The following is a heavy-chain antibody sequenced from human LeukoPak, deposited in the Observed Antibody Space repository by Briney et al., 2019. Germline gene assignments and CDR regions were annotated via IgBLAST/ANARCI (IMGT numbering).Heavy chain of an antibody. Sequence: GASVKVSCKASGYTFTGYYMHWVRQAPGQGLEWMGWINPNSGGKNYARKFQGRVTMTRDTSISTAYMELSRLRSDDTAVYYCARDLVATIGNWFDPWGQGTLVTVSS. J-gene: IGHJ5*02. D-gene: IGHD5-12*01. CDR2: INPNSGGK. CDR1: GYTFTGYY. V-gene: IGHV1-2*02. CDR3: ARDLVATIGNWFDP.